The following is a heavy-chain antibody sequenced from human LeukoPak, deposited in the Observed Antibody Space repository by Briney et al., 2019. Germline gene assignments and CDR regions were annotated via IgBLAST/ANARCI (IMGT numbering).Heavy chain of an antibody. Sequence: PGGSLRLSCAASGFTFSTYNMNWVRQAPGKGLEWVSSITASSTAIYSADSVKGRFTISRDNAKNFLYLQMNSLRAEDTAVYYCARTYYDILTGYNPYFDYWGQGILVTVSS. V-gene: IGHV3-21*01. CDR1: GFTFSTYN. CDR3: ARTYYDILTGYNPYFDY. J-gene: IGHJ4*02. D-gene: IGHD3-9*01. CDR2: ITASSTAI.